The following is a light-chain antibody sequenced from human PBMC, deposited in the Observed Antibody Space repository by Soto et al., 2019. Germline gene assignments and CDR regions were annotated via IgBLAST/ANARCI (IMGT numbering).Light chain of an antibody. V-gene: IGLV2-11*01. CDR1: SSDVGAYNY. CDR2: DVD. Sequence: QSALTQPRSVSGSPGQSVTISCAGTSSDVGAYNYVSWYQQYPGKAPKFIIYDVDKRPSGVPDRFSGSKSGNTASLTISGLQADDEAEYYCCSFAGQDTLGIFGGGTKLTVL. J-gene: IGLJ2*01. CDR3: CSFAGQDTLGI.